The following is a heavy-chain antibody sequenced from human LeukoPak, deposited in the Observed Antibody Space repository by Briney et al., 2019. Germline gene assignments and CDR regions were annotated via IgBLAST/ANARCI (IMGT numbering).Heavy chain of an antibody. CDR2: IYYSGST. CDR1: GGSISSSSYY. Sequence: SETLSLTCIVSGGSISSSSYYWGWIRQPPGKGLEWIVSIYYSGSTYYNPSLKSRVTISVDTSKNQFSLKLSSVTAADTAVYYCARPSYYDILTGYTKDYWGQGTLVTVSS. V-gene: IGHV4-39*01. D-gene: IGHD3-9*01. J-gene: IGHJ4*02. CDR3: ARPSYYDILTGYTKDY.